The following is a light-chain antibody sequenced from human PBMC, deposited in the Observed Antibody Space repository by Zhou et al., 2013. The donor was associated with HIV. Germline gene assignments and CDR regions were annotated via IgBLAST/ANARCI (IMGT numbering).Light chain of an antibody. CDR2: SAS. CDR3: QQSYSKSCS. J-gene: IGKJ2*04. CDR1: QSIRNW. Sequence: DIQMTQSPSIMSASVGDRVTITCRASQSIRNWLAWYQQKPGKAPKLLIYSASSLQSGVPSRFGGSGSGTDFTLTINSLQPEDFATYYCQQSYSKSCSFGQGTKLEIK. V-gene: IGKV1-39*01.